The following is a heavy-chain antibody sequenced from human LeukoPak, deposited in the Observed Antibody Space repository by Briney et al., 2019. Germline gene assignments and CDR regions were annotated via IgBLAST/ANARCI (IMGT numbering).Heavy chain of an antibody. CDR3: ARVRPAPDYYYYMDV. J-gene: IGHJ6*03. CDR1: GGSFSGYY. CDR2: IYHSGST. V-gene: IGHV4-34*01. Sequence: SETLSLTCAVYGGSFSGYYWSWIRQPPGKGLEWIGEIYHSGSTNYNPSLKSRVTISVDKSKNQFSLKLSSVTAADTAVYYCARVRPAPDYYYYMDVWGKGTTVTVSS.